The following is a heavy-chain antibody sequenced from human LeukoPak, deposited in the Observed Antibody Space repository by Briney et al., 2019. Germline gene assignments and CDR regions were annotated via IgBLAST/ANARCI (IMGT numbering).Heavy chain of an antibody. D-gene: IGHD2-15*01. Sequence: ASVKVSCKASGYIFTNYVIHWVRQAPGQRLEWMGWVNAGNGNTKYSQKFQGRVTITRDTSASTAYMELSSLRSEDTAVYYCARESPCSGDGCHARLDYWGQGTLVTVSS. CDR3: ARESPCSGDGCHARLDY. J-gene: IGHJ4*02. CDR2: VNAGNGNT. V-gene: IGHV1-3*01. CDR1: GYIFTNYV.